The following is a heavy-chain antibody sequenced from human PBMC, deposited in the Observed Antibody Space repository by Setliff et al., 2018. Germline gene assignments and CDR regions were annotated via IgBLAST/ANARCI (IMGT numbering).Heavy chain of an antibody. V-gene: IGHV4-61*09. D-gene: IGHD3-3*01. CDR2: CHTGGST. CDR1: GDSISSGSYY. J-gene: IGHJ5*02. CDR3: ARAGPTVTFFRVLVISWWDP. Sequence: SETLSLTCTVSGDSISSGSYYWTWVRQPAGKGLEWISHCHTGGSTNYTRSLRSRVSISVERSKNQLSLKSRSVTAADTATYYCARAGPTVTFFRVLVISWWDPWGQGSMFTGSS.